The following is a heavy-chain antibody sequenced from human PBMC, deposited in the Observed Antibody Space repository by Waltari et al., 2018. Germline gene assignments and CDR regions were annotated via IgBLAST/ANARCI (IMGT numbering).Heavy chain of an antibody. CDR2: IHAGGNT. V-gene: IGHV3-53*01. CDR3: AKDRSYGHSLAN. Sequence: EVLLMESGGGLLQRGGSLRLSCAASGLAVSSSYMNWVRQAPGRGLEWVSGIHAGGNTYYADSVQGRFTISRDNSKNTLYLQMNSLRAEDTAVYYCAKDRSYGHSLANWGQGTLVTVSS. J-gene: IGHJ4*02. D-gene: IGHD4-17*01. CDR1: GLAVSSSY.